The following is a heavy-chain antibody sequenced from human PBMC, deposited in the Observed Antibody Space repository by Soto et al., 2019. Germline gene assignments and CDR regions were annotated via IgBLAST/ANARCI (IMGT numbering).Heavy chain of an antibody. V-gene: IGHV4-59*01. D-gene: IGHD4-17*01. CDR3: AKDDYATPQPLGF. Sequence: SETLSLTCTVSGGSISSYYWSWIRQPPGKGLEWIGYISYSGSTDYNPSLKSRVTISVDTSKNQFSLKLTSVTAADTAVYYCAKDDYATPQPLGFWGQGTLVTVSS. J-gene: IGHJ4*02. CDR2: ISYSGST. CDR1: GGSISSYY.